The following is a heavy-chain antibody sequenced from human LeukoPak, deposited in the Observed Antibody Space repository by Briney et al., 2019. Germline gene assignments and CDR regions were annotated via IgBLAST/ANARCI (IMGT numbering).Heavy chain of an antibody. J-gene: IGHJ5*02. Sequence: PGGSLRLSCAASGFTFSSYWMSWVRQAPGKGLEWVANIKQDGSEKYYVDSVKGRFTISRDNAKNSLYLQMNSLRAEDTAVYYCARDPVGPAAGKGIWFDPWGQGTLVTVSS. CDR1: GFTFSSYW. CDR2: IKQDGSEK. V-gene: IGHV3-7*01. D-gene: IGHD6-13*01. CDR3: ARDPVGPAAGKGIWFDP.